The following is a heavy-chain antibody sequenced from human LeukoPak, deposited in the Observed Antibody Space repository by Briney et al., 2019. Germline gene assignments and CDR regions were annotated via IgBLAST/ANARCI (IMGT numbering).Heavy chain of an antibody. D-gene: IGHD1-26*01. J-gene: IGHJ3*02. Sequence: PGGSLRLSCAASGLTFSSYSMNWVRQAPGKGLEWVSSISSSSSYIYYADSVKGRFTISRDNAKNSLYLQMNSLRAEDTAVYYCARDRIVGATSAFDIWGQGTMVTVSS. CDR2: ISSSSSYI. CDR3: ARDRIVGATSAFDI. V-gene: IGHV3-21*01. CDR1: GLTFSSYS.